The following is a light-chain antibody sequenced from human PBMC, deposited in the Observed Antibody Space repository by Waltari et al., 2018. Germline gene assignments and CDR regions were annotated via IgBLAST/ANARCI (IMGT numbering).Light chain of an antibody. CDR2: AAS. Sequence: AIRMTQSPSSFSASTGDRVTITCRASQGINTYLAWYQQKPGKAPRLLIYAASTLQGGVPSRFSGSGSGTDFTLTITGLQPEDFATYFCQQSYSLPFTFGPGTRVDVK. CDR3: QQSYSLPFT. J-gene: IGKJ3*01. V-gene: IGKV1-8*01. CDR1: QGINTY.